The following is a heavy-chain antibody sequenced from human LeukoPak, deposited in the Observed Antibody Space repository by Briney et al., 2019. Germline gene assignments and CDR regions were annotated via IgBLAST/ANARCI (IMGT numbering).Heavy chain of an antibody. CDR2: IRSSSSTI. D-gene: IGHD6-13*01. Sequence: GWSLRLSCAASGFTFSYYYMSWIRQAPGKGPEWVSDIRSSSSTIYYVDSVKGRFTISRDNAKNSLYLQMNSLRAEDTAVYHCVRXVSVAAAGRSSGFDAWGQGTLVTVSS. J-gene: IGHJ5*02. V-gene: IGHV3-11*01. CDR1: GFTFSYYY. CDR3: VRXVSVAAAGRSSGFDA.